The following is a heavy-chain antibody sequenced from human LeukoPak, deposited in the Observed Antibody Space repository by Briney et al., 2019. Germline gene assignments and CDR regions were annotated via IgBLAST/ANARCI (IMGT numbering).Heavy chain of an antibody. V-gene: IGHV3-74*01. CDR2: LRTDGGRT. D-gene: IGHD4-11*01. J-gene: IGHJ4*02. CDR3: ARDHPGSNSLDY. CDR1: GFTFNQYW. Sequence: PGGSLRLSCVASGFTFNQYWMHWVRQAPGAGLEWVSRLRTDGGRTNYADSVKGRFTISRDNDRNTVYLQMNRLRVEDTAVYYCARDHPGSNSLDYWGQGTLVTVSS.